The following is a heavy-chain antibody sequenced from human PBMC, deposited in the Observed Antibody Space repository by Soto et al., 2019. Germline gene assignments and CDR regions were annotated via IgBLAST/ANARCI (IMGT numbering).Heavy chain of an antibody. Sequence: GGSLRLSCAASGFTFSSYSMNWVRQAPGKGLEWVSYISSSSSTIYYADSVKGRFTISRDNAKNSLYLQMNSLRAEDTAVYYCAKGYSYGTYDSIDYWGQGTLVTVSS. J-gene: IGHJ4*02. D-gene: IGHD5-18*01. CDR2: ISSSSSTI. CDR1: GFTFSSYS. CDR3: AKGYSYGTYDSIDY. V-gene: IGHV3-48*01.